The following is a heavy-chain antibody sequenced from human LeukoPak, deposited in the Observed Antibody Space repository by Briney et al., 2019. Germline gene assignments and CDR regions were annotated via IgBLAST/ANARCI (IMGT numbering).Heavy chain of an antibody. D-gene: IGHD3-22*01. CDR3: ARGGTPITMIVVESNWFDP. V-gene: IGHV4-59*01. Sequence: SETLSLTCSVSGGSMSSYYWSWIRQSPGKGLEWIGNVYYSGSTDSDPSLKSRVTMSVDTSKNQFSMKLSSVTAANTAVYYCARGGTPITMIVVESNWFDPWGQGTRVTVSS. CDR1: GGSMSSYY. CDR2: VYYSGST. J-gene: IGHJ5*02.